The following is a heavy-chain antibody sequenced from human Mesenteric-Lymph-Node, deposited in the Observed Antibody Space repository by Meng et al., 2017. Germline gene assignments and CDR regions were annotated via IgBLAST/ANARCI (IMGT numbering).Heavy chain of an antibody. CDR2: MNPNSGNT. V-gene: IGHV1-8*03. CDR1: GYTFTSYD. D-gene: IGHD3-22*01. CDR3: ASPYYYDGTGYTSFDY. J-gene: IGHJ4*02. Sequence: ASVKVSCKASGYTFTSYDINWVRQATGQGLEWMGWMNPNSGNTGYAQKFQGRVTITRNTSISTAYMELSSLRSEDTAVYYCASPYYYDGTGYTSFDYWGQGTLVTVSS.